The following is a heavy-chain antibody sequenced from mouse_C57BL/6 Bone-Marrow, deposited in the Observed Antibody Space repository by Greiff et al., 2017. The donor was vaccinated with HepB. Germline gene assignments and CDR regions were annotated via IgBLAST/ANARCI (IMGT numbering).Heavy chain of an antibody. D-gene: IGHD1-2*01. V-gene: IGHV1-81*01. J-gene: IGHJ1*03. CDR3: ARPLPRYFDV. CDR1: GYTFTSYG. CDR2: IYPRSGNT. Sequence: VQLQQSGAELARPGASVKLSCKASGYTFTSYGISWVKQRTGQGLEWIGEIYPRSGNTYYNEKFKGKATLTADKSSSTAYMELRSLTSEDSTVYFCARPLPRYFDVWGTGTTVTVSS.